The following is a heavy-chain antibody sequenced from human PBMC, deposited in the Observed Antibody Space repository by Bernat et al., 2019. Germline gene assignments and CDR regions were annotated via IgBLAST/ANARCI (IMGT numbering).Heavy chain of an antibody. D-gene: IGHD4-17*01. CDR2: IYSGGST. V-gene: IGHV3-23*03. J-gene: IGHJ4*02. CDR1: GFTFSNYA. Sequence: EVQLLESGGGLVQPGGSLRLSCAASGFTFSNYAMSWVRQAPGKGLEWVSVIYSGGSTYYADSVKGRFTISRDNSKNTLYLQMNSLRAEDTAVYYCARLYGDYGGLDYWGQGTLVTVSS. CDR3: ARLYGDYGGLDY.